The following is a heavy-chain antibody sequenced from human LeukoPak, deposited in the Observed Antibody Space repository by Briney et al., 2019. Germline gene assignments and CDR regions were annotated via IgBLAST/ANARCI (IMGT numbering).Heavy chain of an antibody. D-gene: IGHD3-22*01. Sequence: SETLSLTCTVSGGSISSYYWSWIRQPPGKGLEWIGYIYYSGSTNYNPSLKSRVTISVDTSKNQFSLKLSSVTAADTAVYYCARDRKYYYDSSGYLDAFDIWGQGTMVTVSS. CDR2: IYYSGST. V-gene: IGHV4-59*01. CDR3: ARDRKYYYDSSGYLDAFDI. CDR1: GGSISSYY. J-gene: IGHJ3*02.